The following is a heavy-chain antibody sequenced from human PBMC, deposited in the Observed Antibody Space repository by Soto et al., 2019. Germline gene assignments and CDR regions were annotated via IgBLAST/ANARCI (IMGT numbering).Heavy chain of an antibody. D-gene: IGHD2-15*01. CDR3: ARGRECSGGSCPLGY. CDR2: IYYSGST. CDR1: GGSISSGDYY. V-gene: IGHV4-30-4*01. Sequence: QVQLQESGPGLVKPSQTLSLTCTVSGGSISSGDYYWSWIRQPPGKGLEWVGYIYYSGSTYYNPSLKSRVTISVDTSKNQFSLKLSSVTAADTAVYYCARGRECSGGSCPLGYWGQGTMVTVSS. J-gene: IGHJ4*02.